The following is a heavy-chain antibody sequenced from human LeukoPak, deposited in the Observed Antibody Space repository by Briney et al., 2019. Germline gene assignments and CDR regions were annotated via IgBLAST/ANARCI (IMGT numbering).Heavy chain of an antibody. D-gene: IGHD2-2*01. V-gene: IGHV4-38-2*02. J-gene: IGHJ5*02. CDR3: ARDPRWLTPDCTSTSCYENYFDP. Sequence: SETLSLTCGVSGYSISSGYQWAWIRQSPGKGLEWIGSIYHSGSAHYNPSLKSRVTTSVETSKNQFSLNMYSVTAADTAVYYCARDPRWLTPDCTSTSCYENYFDPWGQGALVTVSS. CDR1: GYSISSGYQ. CDR2: IYHSGSA.